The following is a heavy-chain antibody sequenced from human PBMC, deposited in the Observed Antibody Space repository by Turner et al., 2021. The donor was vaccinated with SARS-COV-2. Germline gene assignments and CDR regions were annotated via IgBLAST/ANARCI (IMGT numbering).Heavy chain of an antibody. D-gene: IGHD3-22*01. V-gene: IGHV3-30*03. CDR1: GFTFSSYG. Sequence: QVQLVESGGGVVQPGRSLRLSCAASGFTFSSYGMHWVRQAPGKGLEWVAVISYDGSNKYYADSVKGRFTISRDNSKNTLYLQMNSLRAEDTAVYYCARDSGYYRFDFWGQGTLVTVSS. J-gene: IGHJ4*02. CDR3: ARDSGYYRFDF. CDR2: ISYDGSNK.